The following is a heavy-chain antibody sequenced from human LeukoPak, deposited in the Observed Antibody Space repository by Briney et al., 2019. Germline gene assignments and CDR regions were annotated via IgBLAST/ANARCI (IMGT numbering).Heavy chain of an antibody. CDR2: IYPGDSDT. CDR3: AGFSRDFWSGYYP. CDR1: GYSFTSYW. D-gene: IGHD3-3*01. Sequence: ESLKISCKGSGYSFTSYWIGWVRQMPGKGLEWMGIIYPGDSDTRYSPSFQGQVTISADKSISTAYLQWSSLKASDTAMYYCAGFSRDFWSGYYPLGQGTLVTVSS. V-gene: IGHV5-51*01. J-gene: IGHJ5*02.